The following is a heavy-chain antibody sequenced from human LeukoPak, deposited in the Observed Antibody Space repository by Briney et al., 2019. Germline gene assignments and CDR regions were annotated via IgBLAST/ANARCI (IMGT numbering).Heavy chain of an antibody. CDR3: ARVPLYGSGNRRDDY. Sequence: PSETLSLTCAVYGGSFSGYYWSWIRQPPGKGLEWIGEINHSGSTNYNPSLKSRVTISVDTSKNQFSLKLSSVTAADTAVYYCARVPLYGSGNRRDDYWGQGTLVTVSS. V-gene: IGHV4-34*01. J-gene: IGHJ4*02. CDR1: GGSFSGYY. CDR2: INHSGST. D-gene: IGHD3-10*01.